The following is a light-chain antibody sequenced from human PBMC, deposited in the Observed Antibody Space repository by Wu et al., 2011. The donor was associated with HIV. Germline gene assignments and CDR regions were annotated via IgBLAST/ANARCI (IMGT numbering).Light chain of an antibody. V-gene: IGKV3-20*01. Sequence: EIVLTQSPGTLSLSLGERATLSCRASQSVSSSSLVWYQQKPGQAPRLLIYGVSRRATGIPDRFSGSGSGTDFTLTISRLEPEDFAVYYCQHYSTSHTWTFAKGPRWKSN. J-gene: IGKJ1*01. CDR2: GVS. CDR1: QSVSSSS. CDR3: QHYSTSHTWT.